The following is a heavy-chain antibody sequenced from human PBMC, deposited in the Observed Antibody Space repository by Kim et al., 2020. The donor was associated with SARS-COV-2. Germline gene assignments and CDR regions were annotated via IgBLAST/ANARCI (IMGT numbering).Heavy chain of an antibody. Sequence: GGSLRLSCAASGFTVSSNYLSWVRQAPGKGLEWVSVIYSGGNTYYADSVKGRFTISRDISKKTLYLQMNSLRAEDTAVYYCARDTRDGSGTFNYAFDIWGQGTMVTVSS. J-gene: IGHJ3*02. D-gene: IGHD3-10*01. CDR2: IYSGGNT. CDR3: ARDTRDGSGTFNYAFDI. V-gene: IGHV3-53*01. CDR1: GFTVSSNY.